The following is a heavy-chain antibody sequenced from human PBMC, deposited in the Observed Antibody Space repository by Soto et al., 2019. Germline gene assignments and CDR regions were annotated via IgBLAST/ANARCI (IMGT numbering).Heavy chain of an antibody. CDR1: GFTFNKAY. CDR3: TTLYRVDP. J-gene: IGHJ5*02. D-gene: IGHD3-10*01. V-gene: IGHV3-15*07. Sequence: GGSLRLSCAASGFTFNKAYMHWVRQAPGKGLEWVGRIKSKSGGGATEYAAPVKGRFTISRDDSKNTLYLQINSLKTEDTAVYYCTTLYRVDPWGQGALVTVSS. CDR2: IKSKSGGGAT.